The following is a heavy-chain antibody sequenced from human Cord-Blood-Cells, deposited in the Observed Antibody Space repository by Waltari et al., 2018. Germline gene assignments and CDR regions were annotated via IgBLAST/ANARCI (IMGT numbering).Heavy chain of an antibody. CDR3: VRGHTLGIGAFDI. CDR2: IYYSGST. J-gene: IGHJ3*02. D-gene: IGHD7-27*01. V-gene: IGHV4-59*11. CDR1: GGSISSHY. Sequence: QVQLQESGPGLVKPSETLSLTCTVSGGSISSHYWSWIRQPPGKGLEWIGYIYYSGSTNYNPSLKSRVTISVDTSKNQFSLKLSSVTAADTAVYYCVRGHTLGIGAFDIWGQGTMVTVSS.